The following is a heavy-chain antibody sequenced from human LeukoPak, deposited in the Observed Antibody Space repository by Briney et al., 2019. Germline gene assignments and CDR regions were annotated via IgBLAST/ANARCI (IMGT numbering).Heavy chain of an antibody. V-gene: IGHV1-18*01. CDR3: ARDQRIHKRMATTYNWFDP. Sequence: GASVKVSCKASGYIFTSYGISWVRQAPGQGLEWMGWISAYNGNTNYAQKLQGRVTMTTDTSTSTAYMELRSLRSDDTAVYYCARDQRIHKRMATTYNWFDPWGQGTLVTVSS. CDR2: ISAYNGNT. D-gene: IGHD5-24*01. CDR1: GYIFTSYG. J-gene: IGHJ5*02.